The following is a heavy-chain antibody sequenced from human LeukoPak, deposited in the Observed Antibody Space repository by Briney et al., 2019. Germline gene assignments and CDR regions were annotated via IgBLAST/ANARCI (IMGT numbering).Heavy chain of an antibody. V-gene: IGHV4-59*01. CDR2: IYQTGSI. CDR3: ARRGRNSSGWQDYL. J-gene: IGHJ4*02. CDR1: GGSISRYY. Sequence: PSQRLSLTCTVSGGSISRYYWSWIRQPPGKGLEWIANIYQTGSINYSPSLSSRVTISIDTAKNQFSLKLTSVTAADTAVYYCARRGRNSSGWQDYLWGQGTLVTVSS. D-gene: IGHD6-25*01.